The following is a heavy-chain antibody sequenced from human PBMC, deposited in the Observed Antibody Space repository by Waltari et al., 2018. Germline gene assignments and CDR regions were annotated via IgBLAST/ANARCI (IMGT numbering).Heavy chain of an antibody. CDR3: TRDLSSDWNLYYFDY. D-gene: IGHD1-7*01. J-gene: IGHJ4*02. Sequence: EVQLVESGGGLVQPGRSLRLSCTASGFTFGDYAMSWFRQAPGKGLEWVGFIRSKAYGGTTEYAASVKGRFTISRDDSKSIAYLQMNSLKTEDTAVYYCTRDLSSDWNLYYFDYWGQGTLVTVSS. CDR2: IRSKAYGGTT. V-gene: IGHV3-49*03. CDR1: GFTFGDYA.